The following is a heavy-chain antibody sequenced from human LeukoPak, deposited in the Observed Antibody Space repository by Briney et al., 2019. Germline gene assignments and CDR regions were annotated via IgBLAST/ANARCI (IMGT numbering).Heavy chain of an antibody. D-gene: IGHD4-23*01. V-gene: IGHV4-59*01. CDR3: ARDIRSGGNLDYFDY. CDR1: GGSISSYY. J-gene: IGHJ4*02. CDR2: IYYSGST. Sequence: SETLSLTCTVSGGSISSYYWSWIRQPPGKGLEWIGYIYYSGSTNYNPSLKSRVTISVDTSKNQFSLKLGSVTAADTAVYYCARDIRSGGNLDYFDYWGQGTLVTVSS.